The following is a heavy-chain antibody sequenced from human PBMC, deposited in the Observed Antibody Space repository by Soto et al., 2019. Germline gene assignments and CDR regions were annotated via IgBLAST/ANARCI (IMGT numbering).Heavy chain of an antibody. CDR2: ISSSSSYI. CDR1: GFTFSSYS. Sequence: GGSLRLSCAASGFTFSSYSMNWVRQAPGKGLEWVSSISSSSSYIYYADSVKGRFTISRDNAKNSLYLQMNSLRAEDTAVYYCARDQSRGDYDAEPYGVDVWGQGTTVPVSS. D-gene: IGHD4-17*01. CDR3: ARDQSRGDYDAEPYGVDV. J-gene: IGHJ6*02. V-gene: IGHV3-21*01.